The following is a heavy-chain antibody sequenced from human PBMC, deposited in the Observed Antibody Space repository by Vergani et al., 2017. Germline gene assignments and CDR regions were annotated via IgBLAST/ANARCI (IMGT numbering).Heavy chain of an antibody. D-gene: IGHD3-16*02. J-gene: IGHJ4*02. Sequence: QVQLQQWGAGLLKPSEPLSLTCAVYGGSFSGYYWSWIRQPPGKGLEWIGEINHSGSTNYNPSLKSRVTISVDTSKNQFSLKLSSVTAADTAVYYCARGHSDYVWGSYRRYPGFFDYWGQGTLVTVSS. CDR2: INHSGST. CDR1: GGSFSGYY. V-gene: IGHV4-34*01. CDR3: ARGHSDYVWGSYRRYPGFFDY.